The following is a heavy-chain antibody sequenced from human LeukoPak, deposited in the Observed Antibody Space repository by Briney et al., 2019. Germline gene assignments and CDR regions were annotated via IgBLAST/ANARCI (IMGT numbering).Heavy chain of an antibody. CDR3: AVAVEMAKSDY. D-gene: IGHD5-12*01. CDR2: IIPILGIA. V-gene: IGHV1-69*02. CDR1: GYTFTGYY. J-gene: IGHJ4*02. Sequence: GASVKVSCKASGYTFTGYYMHWVRQTPGQGLEWMGRIIPILGIANYAQKFQGRVTITADKSTSTAYMELSSLRSEDTAVYYCAVAVEMAKSDYWGQGTLVTVSS.